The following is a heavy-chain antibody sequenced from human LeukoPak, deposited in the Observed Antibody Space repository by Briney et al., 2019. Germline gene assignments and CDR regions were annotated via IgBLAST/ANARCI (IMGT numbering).Heavy chain of an antibody. D-gene: IGHD3-3*01. CDR3: ARLGRVGVVIHAFDI. V-gene: IGHV4-30-2*01. CDR1: GGSISSGGYY. Sequence: SETLSLTCTVSGGSISSGGYYWSWIRQPPGKGLEWIGYIYHSGSTYYNPSLKSRVTISVDRSKNQFSLKLSSVTAADTAVYYCARLGRVGVVIHAFDIWGQGTMVTVSS. J-gene: IGHJ3*02. CDR2: IYHSGST.